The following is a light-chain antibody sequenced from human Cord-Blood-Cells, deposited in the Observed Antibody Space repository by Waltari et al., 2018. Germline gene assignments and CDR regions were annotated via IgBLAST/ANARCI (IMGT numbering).Light chain of an antibody. CDR3: SSYTSSSTLGM. CDR1: SSDVGGYNY. V-gene: IGLV2-14*03. Sequence: QSALTPPASVSGSPGQSITISCPGTSSDVGGYNYVSWYQQHPGKAPKLMIYDVSNRPSGVSNRFSGSKSGNTASLTISGLQAEDEADYYCSSYTSSSTLGMFGGGTKLTVL. J-gene: IGLJ3*02. CDR2: DVS.